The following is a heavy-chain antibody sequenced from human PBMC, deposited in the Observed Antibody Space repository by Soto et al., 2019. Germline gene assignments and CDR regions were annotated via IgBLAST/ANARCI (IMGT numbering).Heavy chain of an antibody. Sequence: GGSLRLSCVASGFSFSNYGMHWARQAPGKGLEWVAFVSSDGNNKYYAESVKGRFTISRDNAKNTLYLQVDRLTVDDTAVYYCAKDRVIQLLPIWPDPWGQGTLVTVSS. D-gene: IGHD2-2*01. J-gene: IGHJ5*02. CDR1: GFSFSNYG. CDR2: VSSDGNNK. V-gene: IGHV3-30*18. CDR3: AKDRVIQLLPIWPDP.